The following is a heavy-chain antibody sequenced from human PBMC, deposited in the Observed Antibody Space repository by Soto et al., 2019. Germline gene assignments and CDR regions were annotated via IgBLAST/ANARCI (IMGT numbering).Heavy chain of an antibody. V-gene: IGHV3-23*01. J-gene: IGHJ4*02. Sequence: EVQLLESGGRLVQPGGSLRLSCAASGFTFSNYAMSWVRQAPGKGLEWVSVITGGGGNTYYADSVKGRLTISRDNSKNTLYLQMNSLRAEDTAVYYCAKRVGVYGGFDYWGQGTLVTVSS. CDR3: AKRVGVYGGFDY. CDR2: ITGGGGNT. CDR1: GFTFSNYA. D-gene: IGHD1-26*01.